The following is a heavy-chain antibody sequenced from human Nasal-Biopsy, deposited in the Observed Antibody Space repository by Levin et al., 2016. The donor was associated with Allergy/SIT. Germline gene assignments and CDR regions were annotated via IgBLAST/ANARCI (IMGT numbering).Heavy chain of an antibody. CDR3: AREDWWRFDH. CDR2: IKQDNSDK. V-gene: IGHV3-7*05. CDR1: GFTFNTYF. D-gene: IGHD2-8*02. J-gene: IGHJ4*02. Sequence: GGSLRLSCAASGFTFNTYFMTWVRQAPGKGLEWVAKIKQDNSDKYYVDSVKGRFTISRDNAKNSLYLQMNSLRAEDTAVYYCAREDWWRFDHWGQGTLVTVSS.